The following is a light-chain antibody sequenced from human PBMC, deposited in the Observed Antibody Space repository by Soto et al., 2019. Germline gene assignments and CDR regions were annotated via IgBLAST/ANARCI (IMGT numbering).Light chain of an antibody. CDR3: NSYRTKYTWL. CDR2: EVS. J-gene: IGLJ3*02. CDR1: SSDVGGYNY. V-gene: IGLV2-14*01. Sequence: QSVLTQPASVSGSPGQSITISCTGTSSDVGGYNYVSWYQQHPGKAPKLIIYEVSNRHSGVSNRFSGSKSGNTASLTISGLQAEDEADYYCNSYRTKYTWLFGGGTKVTVL.